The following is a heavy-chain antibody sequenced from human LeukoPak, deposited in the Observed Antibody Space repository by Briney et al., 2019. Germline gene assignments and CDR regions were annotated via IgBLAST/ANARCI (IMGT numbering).Heavy chain of an antibody. CDR2: INHSGST. D-gene: IGHD3-22*01. V-gene: IGHV4-30-4*08. J-gene: IGHJ4*02. CDR1: GGSISSGDYY. CDR3: ALSSGYYYGGDFDY. Sequence: PSQTLSLTCTVSGGSISSGDYYWSWIRQPPGKGLEWIGEINHSGSTHYNPSLKSRVTISVDTSKNQFSLKLSSVTAADTAVYYCALSSGYYYGGDFDYWGQGTLVTVSS.